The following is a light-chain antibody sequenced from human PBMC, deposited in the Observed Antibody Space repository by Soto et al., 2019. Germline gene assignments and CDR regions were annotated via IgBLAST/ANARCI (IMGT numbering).Light chain of an antibody. Sequence: QSVLTQPASVSGSPGQSITISCSGTNSNIGSYNRVSWYQQHPGKAPKLVIFEVSKRPSGVSNRFSGSKSGNTASLTISGLQTEDEADYYCCSYAGSYTSYVFGTGTKVTV. CDR2: EVS. J-gene: IGLJ1*01. CDR3: CSYAGSYTSYV. CDR1: NSNIGSYNR. V-gene: IGLV2-23*02.